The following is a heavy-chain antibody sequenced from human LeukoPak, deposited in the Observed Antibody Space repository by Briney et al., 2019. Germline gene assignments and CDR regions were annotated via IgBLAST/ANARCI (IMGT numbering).Heavy chain of an antibody. Sequence: GASVKVSCKASGYTFTSYYMHWVRQAPGQGLEWMGIINPSGGSTSYAQKFQGRVTMTRDMSTSTVYMELSSLRSEDTAVYYCARDSERWELPDYWGQGTLVTVSS. CDR3: ARDSERWELPDY. CDR1: GYTFTSYY. V-gene: IGHV1-46*01. J-gene: IGHJ4*02. CDR2: INPSGGST. D-gene: IGHD1-26*01.